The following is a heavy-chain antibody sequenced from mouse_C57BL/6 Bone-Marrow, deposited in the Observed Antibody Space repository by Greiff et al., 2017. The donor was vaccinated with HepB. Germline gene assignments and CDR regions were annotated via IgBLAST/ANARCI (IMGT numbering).Heavy chain of an antibody. CDR2: SRNKANDYTT. V-gene: IGHV7-1*01. J-gene: IGHJ3*01. Sequence: EVKVVESGGGLVQSGRSLRLSCATSGFTFSDFYMEWVRQAPGKGLEWIAASRNKANDYTTEYSASVKGRFIVSRDTSQSILYLQMNALRAEDTAIYYCARDAVGYYGFAYWGQGTLVTVSA. D-gene: IGHD2-3*01. CDR3: ARDAVGYYGFAY. CDR1: GFTFSDFY.